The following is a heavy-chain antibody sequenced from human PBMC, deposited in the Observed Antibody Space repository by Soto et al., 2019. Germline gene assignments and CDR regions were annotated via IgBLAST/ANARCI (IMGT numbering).Heavy chain of an antibody. Sequence: EVQLWESGGGLVQPGGSLRLSCAASGSTFSSYAMSWVRQAPGKGLEWVSVISGSGDSTYYADSVKGRFTISRDNSKNALYVQLNSRRGEDTAVYYCASELGYCSGGSCYMDGAFDFWGQGTMVTVSS. J-gene: IGHJ3*01. CDR2: ISGSGDST. CDR1: GSTFSSYA. V-gene: IGHV3-23*01. CDR3: ASELGYCSGGSCYMDGAFDF. D-gene: IGHD2-15*01.